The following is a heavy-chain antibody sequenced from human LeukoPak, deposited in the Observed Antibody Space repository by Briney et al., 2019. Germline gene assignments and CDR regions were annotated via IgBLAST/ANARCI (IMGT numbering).Heavy chain of an antibody. Sequence: GGSLRLSCAASGFTFSSYAMNWVRQAPGKGLEWVSSLGTRSSSIYYADSVKGRFTISRDNAKNSLYLQMNSLRAEDTAVYYCARDLPTGTTDYWGQGTLVTVSS. V-gene: IGHV3-21*01. D-gene: IGHD3-10*01. CDR1: GFTFSSYA. CDR2: LGTRSSSI. CDR3: ARDLPTGTTDY. J-gene: IGHJ4*02.